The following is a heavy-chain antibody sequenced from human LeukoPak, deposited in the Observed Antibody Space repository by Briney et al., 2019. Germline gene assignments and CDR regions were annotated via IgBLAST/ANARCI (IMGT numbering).Heavy chain of an antibody. D-gene: IGHD3-9*01. CDR2: INTNTGNP. Sequence: ASVKVSCKASGYTFTSYAMNWVRQAPGQGLEWMGWINTNTGNPTYAQGFTGRFVFSLDTSVSTTYLQISSLKAEDTAVYYCARGNLFGYDILTGYYPDPGSTPNDYWGQGTLVTVSS. CDR1: GYTFTSYA. V-gene: IGHV7-4-1*02. J-gene: IGHJ4*02. CDR3: ARGNLFGYDILTGYYPDPGSTPNDY.